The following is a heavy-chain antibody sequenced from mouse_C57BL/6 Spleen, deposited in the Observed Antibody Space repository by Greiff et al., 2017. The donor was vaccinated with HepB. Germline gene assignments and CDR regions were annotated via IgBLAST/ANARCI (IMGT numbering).Heavy chain of an antibody. J-gene: IGHJ3*01. Sequence: QVHVKQSGAELARPGASVKLSCKASGYTFTSYGISWVKQRTGQGLEWIGEIYPRSGNTYYNEKFKGKATLTADKSSSTAYMELRSLTSEDSAVYFCASGGVLAWFAYWGQGTLVTVSA. CDR2: IYPRSGNT. V-gene: IGHV1-81*01. CDR1: GYTFTSYG. CDR3: ASGGVLAWFAY.